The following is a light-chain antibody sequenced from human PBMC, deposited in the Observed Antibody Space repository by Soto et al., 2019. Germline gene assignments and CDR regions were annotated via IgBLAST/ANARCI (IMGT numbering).Light chain of an antibody. CDR3: TSCASASTLV. J-gene: IGLJ2*01. CDR2: EAA. Sequence: QSALTQPASVSGSPGQSITISCTGTSDDIGANNYVSWYQHHPGKAPKILIYEAANRPSGISHRFSGSKSGNTASLAISGLQAEVEADYFCTSCASASTLVFGGGTKLTVL. V-gene: IGLV2-14*01. CDR1: SDDIGANNY.